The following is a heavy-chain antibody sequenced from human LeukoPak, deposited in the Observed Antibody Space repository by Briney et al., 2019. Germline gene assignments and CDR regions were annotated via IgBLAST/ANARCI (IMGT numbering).Heavy chain of an antibody. CDR3: ASRLTYRIAHLAGYFDL. D-gene: IGHD4/OR15-4a*01. CDR2: IIPIFGTA. J-gene: IGHJ2*01. Sequence: SVKVSCEDSGGTFSSYAISWVRQAPGQGLEWMGGIIPIFGTANYAQKFQGRVKITADESTSTAYMELSSLRSEDTAVYYCASRLTYRIAHLAGYFDLWGRGTLVTVSS. CDR1: GGTFSSYA. V-gene: IGHV1-69*01.